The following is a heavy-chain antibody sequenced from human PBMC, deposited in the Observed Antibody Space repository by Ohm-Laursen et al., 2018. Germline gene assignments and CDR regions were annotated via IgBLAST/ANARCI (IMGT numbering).Heavy chain of an antibody. Sequence: ASVKVSCKVSGYTFTGYYMHWVRQAPGQGLEWMGSINPNSGDTNYAQRFQGRVTMTRDTSISTAYMELSRLTSDDTAVYYCATTFDFWSGFSLHAFDIWGQGTTVTVSS. D-gene: IGHD3-3*01. CDR2: INPNSGDT. CDR3: ATTFDFWSGFSLHAFDI. J-gene: IGHJ3*02. V-gene: IGHV1-2*02. CDR1: GYTFTGYY.